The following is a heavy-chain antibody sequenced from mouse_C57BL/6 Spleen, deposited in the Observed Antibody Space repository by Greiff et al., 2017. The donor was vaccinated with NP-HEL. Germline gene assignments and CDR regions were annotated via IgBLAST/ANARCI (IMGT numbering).Heavy chain of an antibody. V-gene: IGHV1-54*01. CDR1: GYAFTNYL. Sequence: QVQLQQSGAELVRPGTSVKVSCKASGYAFTNYLIEWVKQRPGQGLEWIGVINPGSGGTNYNEKFKGKATLTADKSSSTAYMQLSSLTSEDSAVYFCSRLGYYGSSGYWGQGTTLTVSS. CDR3: SRLGYYGSSGY. J-gene: IGHJ2*01. CDR2: INPGSGGT. D-gene: IGHD1-1*01.